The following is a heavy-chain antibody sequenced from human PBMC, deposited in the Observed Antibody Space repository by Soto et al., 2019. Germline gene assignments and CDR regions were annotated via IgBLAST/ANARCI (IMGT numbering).Heavy chain of an antibody. J-gene: IGHJ6*01. D-gene: IGHD5-12*01. CDR3: ASKGDSGFPYYYYGMDV. CDR2: INPSGGST. Sequence: ASVKVSCKASGYTFTSYYMHWVRQAPGQGLEWMGIINPSGGSTSYAQKFQGRVTMTRDTSTSTVYMELSSLRSEDTAVYYCASKGDSGFPYYYYGMDVWGQGTTVTVSS. CDR1: GYTFTSYY. V-gene: IGHV1-46*01.